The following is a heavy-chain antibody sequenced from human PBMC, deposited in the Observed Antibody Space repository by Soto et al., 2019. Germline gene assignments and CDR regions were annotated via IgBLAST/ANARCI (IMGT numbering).Heavy chain of an antibody. J-gene: IGHJ4*02. CDR1: GFTFSSYA. Sequence: GGSLRLSCAASGFTFSSYAMSWVRQAPGKGLEWVSVISGSADSTYYADSVKGRFTISRDNSKNTLYLQMDSLRAEDTAVYYCAKITLTGTSYFDYWGQGTLVTVSS. CDR2: ISGSADST. CDR3: AKITLTGTSYFDY. D-gene: IGHD1-7*01. V-gene: IGHV3-23*01.